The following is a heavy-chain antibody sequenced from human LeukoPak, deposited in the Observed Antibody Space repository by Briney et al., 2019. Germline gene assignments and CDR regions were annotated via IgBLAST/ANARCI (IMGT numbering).Heavy chain of an antibody. Sequence: GGSLRLSCAASGFTVSSNYMSWVRQAPGKGLEWVSVIYSGGSTYYADSVKGRFTISRDNSKNTLYLQMNSLRAEDTAVYYRARGTYCGGDCHSYFDYWGQGTLVTVSS. D-gene: IGHD2-21*02. CDR1: GFTVSSNY. CDR2: IYSGGST. CDR3: ARGTYCGGDCHSYFDY. J-gene: IGHJ4*02. V-gene: IGHV3-66*01.